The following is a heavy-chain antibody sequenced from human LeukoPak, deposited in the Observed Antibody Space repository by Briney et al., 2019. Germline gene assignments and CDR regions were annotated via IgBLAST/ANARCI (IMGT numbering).Heavy chain of an antibody. D-gene: IGHD2-21*01. CDR1: GYTVSSYV. V-gene: IGHV1-8*01. Sequence: GASVKVSCKPSGYTVSSYVIDWVRQAPGRGVGWMGWMYPNSGDTGYAQKFQGRVTMTRNTATATAYMGLNCLRSEGTAVFFGAIVVSEYHFVFWGQGTLVTVSS. J-gene: IGHJ4*02. CDR3: AIVVSEYHFVF. CDR2: MYPNSGDT.